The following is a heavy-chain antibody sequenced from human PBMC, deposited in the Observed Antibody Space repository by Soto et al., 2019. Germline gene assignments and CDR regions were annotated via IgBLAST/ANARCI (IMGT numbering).Heavy chain of an antibody. V-gene: IGHV1-58*02. J-gene: IGHJ4*02. D-gene: IGHD5-12*01. CDR2: IIIVSGKT. CDR3: AAGDSGFQKYLND. CDR1: GYSFTNYG. Sequence: SVKVSCKASGYSFTNYGINWVRQAPGQGLEWIGWIIIVSGKTNYAQKFQERVTITRDMSTSTAHMELSSLRSEDTAVYYCAAGDSGFQKYLNDWGQGTQVTVSS.